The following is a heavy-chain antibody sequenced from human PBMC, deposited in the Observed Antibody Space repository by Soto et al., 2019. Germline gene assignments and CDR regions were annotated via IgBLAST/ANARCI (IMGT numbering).Heavy chain of an antibody. V-gene: IGHV3-30-3*01. CDR2: ISYDGSNK. CDR1: GFTFSSYA. Sequence: GGSLRLSCAASGFTFSSYAMHWVRQAPGKGLEWVAVISYDGSNKYYADSVKGRFTISRDNSKNTLYLQMNSLRAEDTAVYYCVSRWSYWGQGTLVTVSS. D-gene: IGHD2-15*01. J-gene: IGHJ4*02. CDR3: VSRWSY.